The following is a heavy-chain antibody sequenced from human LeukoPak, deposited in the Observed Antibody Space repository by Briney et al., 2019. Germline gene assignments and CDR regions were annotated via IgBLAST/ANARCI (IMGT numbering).Heavy chain of an antibody. CDR1: GGTFSSYA. D-gene: IGHD7-27*01. J-gene: IGHJ4*02. Sequence: SVKVSCKASGGTFSSYAISWVRQAPGQGLEWMGGIIPNFGTANYAQKFQGRVTITADESTSTAYMELSSLRSEDTAVYYCARGEANWGATGFDYWGQGTLVTVSS. CDR3: ARGEANWGATGFDY. V-gene: IGHV1-69*13. CDR2: IIPNFGTA.